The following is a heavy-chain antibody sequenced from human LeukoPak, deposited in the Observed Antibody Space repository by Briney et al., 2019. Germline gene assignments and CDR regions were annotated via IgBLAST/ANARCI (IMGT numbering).Heavy chain of an antibody. D-gene: IGHD3-10*01. CDR3: AKVSRNTMVRGVGYYYGMDV. J-gene: IGHJ6*02. CDR2: ISGSGGST. Sequence: PGGSLRLSCAASGFTFSTYAMSWVRQAPGKGLEWVSAISGSGGSTYYADSVKGRFTISRDNSKNTLYLQMNSLRAEDTAVYYCAKVSRNTMVRGVGYYYGMDVWGQGTTVTVSS. V-gene: IGHV3-23*01. CDR1: GFTFSTYA.